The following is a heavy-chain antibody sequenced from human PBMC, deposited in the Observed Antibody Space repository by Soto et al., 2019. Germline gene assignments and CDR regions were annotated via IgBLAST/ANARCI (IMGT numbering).Heavy chain of an antibody. CDR2: IKQDGSEK. CDR3: ARVSLPRYSYCTNGVCPSDAFDI. Sequence: PGGSLRLSCAASGFTFSSYWMSWVRQAPGKGLEWVANIKQDGSEKYYVDSVKGRFTISRDNAKNSLYLQMNSLRAEDTAVYYCARVSLPRYSYCTNGVCPSDAFDIWGQGTMVTVSS. V-gene: IGHV3-7*03. J-gene: IGHJ3*02. CDR1: GFTFSSYW. D-gene: IGHD2-8*01.